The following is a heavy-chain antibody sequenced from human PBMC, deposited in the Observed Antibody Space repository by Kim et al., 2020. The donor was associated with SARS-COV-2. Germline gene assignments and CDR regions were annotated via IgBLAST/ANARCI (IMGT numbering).Heavy chain of an antibody. CDR2: INTNTGNP. D-gene: IGHD2-15*01. CDR3: ARVRGSGGAGVVVVAATPHNWFDP. V-gene: IGHV7-4-1*02. J-gene: IGHJ5*02. Sequence: ASVKVSCKASGYTFTSYAMNWVRQAPGQGLEWMGWINTNTGNPTYAQGFTGRFVFSLDTSVSTAYLQISSLKAEDTAVYYCARVRGSGGAGVVVVAATPHNWFDPWGQGTLVTVSS. CDR1: GYTFTSYA.